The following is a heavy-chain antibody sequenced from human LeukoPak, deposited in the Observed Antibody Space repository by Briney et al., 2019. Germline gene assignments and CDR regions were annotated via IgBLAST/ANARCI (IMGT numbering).Heavy chain of an antibody. CDR3: AKDRLCSGANCHRGFDY. D-gene: IGHD2-15*01. CDR2: ISSSSSYK. Sequence: GGSLRLSCAASGFPFSSYSMNWVRQAPGKGLEWVSSISSSSSYKYYADSVKGRFTISRDNSKNTLYLEMKSLRAEDTAVYYCAKDRLCSGANCHRGFDYWGQGTLVTVSS. J-gene: IGHJ4*02. V-gene: IGHV3-21*04. CDR1: GFPFSSYS.